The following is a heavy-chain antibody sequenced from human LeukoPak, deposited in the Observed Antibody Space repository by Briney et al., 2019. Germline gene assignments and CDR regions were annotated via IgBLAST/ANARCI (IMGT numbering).Heavy chain of an antibody. CDR2: IYPGDSDT. CDR3: ARQGTWIENWFDP. V-gene: IGHV5-51*01. CDR1: GYSFTSYW. J-gene: IGHJ5*02. D-gene: IGHD5-12*01. Sequence: GESLKISXKGSGYSFTSYWIGWVRQMPGKGLEWIGIIYPGDSDTRYSPSFQGQVTISADKSISTAYLQWSSLKASDTAMYYCARQGTWIENWFDPWGQGTLVTVSS.